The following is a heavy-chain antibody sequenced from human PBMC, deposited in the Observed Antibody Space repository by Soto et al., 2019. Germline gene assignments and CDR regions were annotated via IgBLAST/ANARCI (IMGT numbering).Heavy chain of an antibody. D-gene: IGHD6-19*01. Sequence: QVQLVQSGAEVKKPGASVKVSCKASGYTFTSYGISWVRQAPGQGLEWMGWISAYNGNTNYAQKLQGRVTMTTDTSXRXXYMELRSMSSDDTAVYYCAREGLVHALEGTGLWDYWGQGTLVTVSS. CDR3: AREGLVHALEGTGLWDY. J-gene: IGHJ4*02. V-gene: IGHV1-18*01. CDR2: ISAYNGNT. CDR1: GYTFTSYG.